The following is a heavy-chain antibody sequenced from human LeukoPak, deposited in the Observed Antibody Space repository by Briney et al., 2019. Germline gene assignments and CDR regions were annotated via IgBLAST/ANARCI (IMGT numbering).Heavy chain of an antibody. J-gene: IGHJ6*03. Sequence: PSETLSLTCTVSGGSISSRSYYWGWIRQPPGKGLEWIGSINYSGSTYYNPSLKSRVTISVDTSKNQFSLKLSSVTAADTAVYYCGIRPQSYIDVWGKGTTVTVSS. CDR1: GGSISSRSYY. CDR2: INYSGST. CDR3: GIRPQSYIDV. V-gene: IGHV4-39*01.